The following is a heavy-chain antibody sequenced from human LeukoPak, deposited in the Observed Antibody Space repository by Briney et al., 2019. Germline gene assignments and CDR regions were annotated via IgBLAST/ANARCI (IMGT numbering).Heavy chain of an antibody. CDR1: GFTFKLYW. CDR2: INDDGSST. Sequence: GGSLRLSCAASGFTFKLYWMHWVRQAPGKGPVWVSRINDDGSSTSYADSVKGRFTISRDDAKNTLYLQMNSLRAEDTAVYYCVRGGASTWSWGQGTLDTVSS. J-gene: IGHJ5*02. D-gene: IGHD2-15*01. CDR3: VRGGASTWS. V-gene: IGHV3-74*01.